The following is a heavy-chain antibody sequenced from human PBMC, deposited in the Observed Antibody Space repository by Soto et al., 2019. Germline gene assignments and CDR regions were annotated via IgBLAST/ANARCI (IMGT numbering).Heavy chain of an antibody. J-gene: IGHJ4*02. Sequence: QVQLVESGGGVVQPGRSLRLSCAASGFTFSSYALHWVRQAPGRGLEWVALISFDGNNKYYANSVKGRFTISRDNSKNTLYLQMSSLRADDSAVYFCARGSKDSYPGSRIFDFWGRGTLVTVSS. D-gene: IGHD3-10*01. CDR3: ARGSKDSYPGSRIFDF. CDR1: GFTFSSYA. V-gene: IGHV3-30-3*01. CDR2: ISFDGNNK.